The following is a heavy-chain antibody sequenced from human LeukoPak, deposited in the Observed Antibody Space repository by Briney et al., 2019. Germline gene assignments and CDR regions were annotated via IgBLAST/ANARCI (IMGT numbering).Heavy chain of an antibody. J-gene: IGHJ6*03. CDR2: INLHGTET. CDR3: AKIGIVGATFYYMDV. Sequence: GGSLRLSCVVSGFTFSNYYMSWVRQAPGKGLEWVAHINLHGTETHYVDSVKGRFTISRDNAKNSLYLQMNSLRAEDTALYYCAKIGIVGATFYYMDVWGKGTTVTISS. D-gene: IGHD1-26*01. V-gene: IGHV3-7*03. CDR1: GFTFSNYY.